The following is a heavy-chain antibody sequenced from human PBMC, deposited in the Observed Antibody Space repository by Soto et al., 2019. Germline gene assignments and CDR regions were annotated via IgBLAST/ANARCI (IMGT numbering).Heavy chain of an antibody. D-gene: IGHD3-22*01. CDR2: IYWDDDK. Sequence: QITLKESGPTLVKPTQTLTLTCTFSGFSLSNSGVGVGWIRQPPGKALEWLALIYWDDDKRYSPSLKSRLTITKDTSKNQVVLTMTNMDPVDTATYYCAHRRIGMIDRIAWFDPWGQGTLVTVSS. CDR1: GFSLSNSGVG. CDR3: AHRRIGMIDRIAWFDP. J-gene: IGHJ5*02. V-gene: IGHV2-5*02.